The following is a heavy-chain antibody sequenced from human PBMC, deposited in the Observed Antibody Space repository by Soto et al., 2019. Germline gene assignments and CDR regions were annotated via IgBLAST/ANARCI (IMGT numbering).Heavy chain of an antibody. CDR3: ARGSITIFGVVMYYFDY. J-gene: IGHJ4*02. Sequence: SVKVSCKASGGTFSSYAISWVRQAPGQGLERMGGIIPIFGTANYAQKFQGRVTITADKSTSTAYMELSSLRSEDTAVYYCARGSITIFGVVMYYFDYWGQGTLVTVSS. V-gene: IGHV1-69*06. CDR1: GGTFSSYA. CDR2: IIPIFGTA. D-gene: IGHD3-3*01.